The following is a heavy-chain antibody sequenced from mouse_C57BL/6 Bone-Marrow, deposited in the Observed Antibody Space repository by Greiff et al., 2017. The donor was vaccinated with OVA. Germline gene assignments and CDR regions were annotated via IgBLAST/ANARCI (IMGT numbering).Heavy chain of an antibody. CDR3: ALRNAMDY. V-gene: IGHV1-81*01. Sequence: VKLMESGAELARPGASVKLSCKASGYTFTSSGISWVKQRTGQGLEWIGEIYPRSGNTYYNEKFKGKATLTADKSSSTAYMELRSLTSEDSAVYFCALRNAMDYWGQGTSVTVSS. CDR2: IYPRSGNT. J-gene: IGHJ4*01. CDR1: GYTFTSSG.